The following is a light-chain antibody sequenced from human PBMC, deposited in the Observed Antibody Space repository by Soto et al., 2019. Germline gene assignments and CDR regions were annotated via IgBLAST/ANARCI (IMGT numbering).Light chain of an antibody. V-gene: IGKV3-20*01. Sequence: EIVLTQSPGTLSLSPGERATLSCRASQSVTSSYLAWYQQKLGQAPRLLIYAASRRATGIPDRFSGSESGTDLTLTISRLEPEDFAVYYCQHYGSSPDSFGQGTKLEFK. CDR1: QSVTSSY. CDR2: AAS. J-gene: IGKJ2*03. CDR3: QHYGSSPDS.